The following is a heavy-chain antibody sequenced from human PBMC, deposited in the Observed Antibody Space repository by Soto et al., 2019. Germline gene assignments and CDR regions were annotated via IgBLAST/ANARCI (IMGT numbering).Heavy chain of an antibody. V-gene: IGHV1-69*08. D-gene: IGHD2-2*01. CDR2: IIPILGIA. CDR3: ARERDIVVVPAAAHGMDV. CDR1: GGTFSSYT. J-gene: IGHJ6*02. Sequence: QVQLVQSGAEVKKPGSSVKVSCKASGGTFSSYTISWVRQAPGQGLEWMGRIIPILGIANYAQKFQGRVTITADKSTSTAYMELSSLRSEGTAVYYCARERDIVVVPAAAHGMDVWGQGTTVTVSS.